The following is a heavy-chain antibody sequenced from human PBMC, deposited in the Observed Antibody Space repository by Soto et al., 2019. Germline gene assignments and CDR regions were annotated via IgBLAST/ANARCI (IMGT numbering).Heavy chain of an antibody. D-gene: IGHD6-13*01. CDR2: IYNGGST. CDR1: GFTVTGNY. J-gene: IGHJ5*02. V-gene: IGHV3-53*04. Sequence: DVQVVESGGGLVQPGGSLRLSCAASGFTVTGNYMSWVRQAPGKGLEWVSVIYNGGSTYYADSVKGRFTISRHNSKNTLYLEMNSLRPYDTAVYYCARGVRGSLNWFDPWGLGTLVTVSS. CDR3: ARGVRGSLNWFDP.